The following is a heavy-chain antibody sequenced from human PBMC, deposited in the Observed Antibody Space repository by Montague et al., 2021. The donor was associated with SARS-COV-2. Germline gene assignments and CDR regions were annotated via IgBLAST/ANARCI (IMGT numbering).Heavy chain of an antibody. V-gene: IGHV6-1*01. CDR3: ARDGGINSRPRPHTFHY. Sequence: CAISGDSVSSNSAAWNWIRQSPSRGLEWLGRTYYRSKWYNDYAVFVKXXITINPDTSKNQFPLQLNSVTPEDTAVYYCARDGGINSRPRPHTFHYWGQGTLVTVSS. D-gene: IGHD3-10*01. J-gene: IGHJ4*02. CDR1: GDSVSSNSAA. CDR2: TYYRSKWYN.